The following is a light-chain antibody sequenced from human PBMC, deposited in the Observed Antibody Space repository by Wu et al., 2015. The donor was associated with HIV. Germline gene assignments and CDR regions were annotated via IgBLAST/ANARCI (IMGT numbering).Light chain of an antibody. CDR2: AAS. V-gene: IGKV1-27*01. Sequence: DIQMTQSPSSLSASVGDRVTITCRASQGISNFLAWYQQKPGKPPKVLIYAASTLQSGVPSRFSGSGSGTDFTLTISSMQSEDFAVYHCQHYSDWPQVTFGGGTKV. J-gene: IGKJ4*01. CDR3: QHYSDWPQVT. CDR1: QGISNF.